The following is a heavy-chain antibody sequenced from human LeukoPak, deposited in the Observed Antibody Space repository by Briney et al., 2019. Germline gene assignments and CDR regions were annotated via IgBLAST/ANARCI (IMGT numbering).Heavy chain of an antibody. Sequence: VASVKVSCKASGYTFTGYYMHWVRQAPGRGLEWMGWINPNSGGTNYAQKFQGRVTMTRDTSISTAYMELSRLRSDDTAVYYCASDYYDSSGYSTYFDYWGQGTLVTVSS. CDR1: GYTFTGYY. J-gene: IGHJ4*02. V-gene: IGHV1-2*02. D-gene: IGHD3-22*01. CDR3: ASDYYDSSGYSTYFDY. CDR2: INPNSGGT.